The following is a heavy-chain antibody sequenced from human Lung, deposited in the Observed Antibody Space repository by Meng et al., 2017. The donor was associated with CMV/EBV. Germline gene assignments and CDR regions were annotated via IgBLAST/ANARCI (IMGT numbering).Heavy chain of an antibody. CDR1: GGTFSSYA. D-gene: IGHD2-2*01. Sequence: XVXVSXXASGGTFSSYAISWVRQAPGQGLEWMGGIIPILGRANYGQKFQARVTITADKSTSTAHMELSSLRSEDTAVYYCARSRVLSSSPSRPPTYGMDVWGQGTXVTVSS. CDR2: IIPILGRA. V-gene: IGHV1-69*10. J-gene: IGHJ6*02. CDR3: ARSRVLSSSPSRPPTYGMDV.